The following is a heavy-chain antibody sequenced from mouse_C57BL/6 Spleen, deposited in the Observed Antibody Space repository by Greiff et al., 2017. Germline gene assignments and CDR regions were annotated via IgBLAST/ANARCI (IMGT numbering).Heavy chain of an antibody. CDR3: ARNAYGSSYDNYLEY. CDR2: VHPNSGST. D-gene: IGHD1-1*01. V-gene: IGHV1-64*01. Sequence: QVQLQQPGAELVKPGASVKLSCKASGYTFTSYWMHWVKQRPGQGLEWIGMVHPNSGSTNYNEKFKSKATLTVDKSSSTAYMQLSSLTSEYSAVYYGARNAYGSSYDNYLEYWGQGTTLTVSS. J-gene: IGHJ2*01. CDR1: GYTFTSYW.